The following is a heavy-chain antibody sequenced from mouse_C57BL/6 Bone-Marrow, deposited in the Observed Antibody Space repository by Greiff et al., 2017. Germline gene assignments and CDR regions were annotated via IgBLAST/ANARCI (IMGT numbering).Heavy chain of an antibody. Sequence: EVQLVESGGGLVQPGGSLSLSCAASGFTFTDYYMSWVRQPPGKALEWLGFIRNKANGYTTEYSASVKGRFTISRDNSQSILYLRMNALRAEDSATYYCASYYYGSSYYAMDYWGQGTSVTVSS. CDR3: ASYYYGSSYYAMDY. CDR1: GFTFTDYY. D-gene: IGHD1-1*01. CDR2: IRNKANGYTT. V-gene: IGHV7-3*01. J-gene: IGHJ4*01.